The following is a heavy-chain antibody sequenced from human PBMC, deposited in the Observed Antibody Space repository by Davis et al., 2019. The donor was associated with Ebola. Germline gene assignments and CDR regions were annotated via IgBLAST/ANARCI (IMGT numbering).Heavy chain of an antibody. J-gene: IGHJ4*02. CDR1: GFTFNNYW. Sequence: GESLKISCAASGFTFNNYWMSWVRQAPGKGLEWVANIKQDGSEKYYVDSVKGRFTISRDNAKNSLYLQMNSLRAEDTAVYYCARARGVTTHWGQGTLVTVSS. D-gene: IGHD4-11*01. V-gene: IGHV3-7*01. CDR3: ARARGVTTH. CDR2: IKQDGSEK.